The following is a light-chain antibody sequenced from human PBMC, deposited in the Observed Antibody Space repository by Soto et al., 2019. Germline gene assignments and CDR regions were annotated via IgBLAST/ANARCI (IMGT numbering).Light chain of an antibody. Sequence: EIVLTQSPGTLSLSPGERATLSCRSSQSVSSSLAWYQQNRGQAPRLLSYDVSNRATGIPDRFSGSGSGTDFTLTISRLEPEDFAMYYCQHYGSSLWTFGQGTKVEMK. J-gene: IGKJ1*01. CDR2: DVS. CDR3: QHYGSSLWT. V-gene: IGKV3-20*01. CDR1: QSVSSS.